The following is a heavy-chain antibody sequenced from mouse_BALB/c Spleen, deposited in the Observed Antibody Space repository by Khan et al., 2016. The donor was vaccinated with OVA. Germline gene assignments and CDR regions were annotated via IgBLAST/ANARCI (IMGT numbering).Heavy chain of an antibody. CDR1: GYTFTKNG. CDR2: INTNTGEP. Sequence: QIQLVQSGPELKQPGETVKISCTASGYTFTKNGMNWVKQAPGKGLKWMGWINTNTGEPTYAEAFKGRFAFSLETSASPAYLQINNLKNEDTGTYFCARSRWLLPAMDYWGQGTSVTVSS. D-gene: IGHD2-3*01. J-gene: IGHJ4*01. CDR3: ARSRWLLPAMDY. V-gene: IGHV9-3*02.